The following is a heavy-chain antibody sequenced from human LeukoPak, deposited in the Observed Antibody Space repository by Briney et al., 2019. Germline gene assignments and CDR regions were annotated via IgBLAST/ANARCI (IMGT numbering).Heavy chain of an antibody. CDR3: AKHHYDVYYYYAMGV. CDR1: GFTFSTYG. CDR2: ISDSGGST. J-gene: IGHJ6*02. D-gene: IGHD5-12*01. V-gene: IGHV3-23*01. Sequence: GGSLRLSCEDSGFTFSTYGMSWVRQAPGKGLEWVSGISDSGGSTFYADSVKGRFTISRDNSKNTRYLQISSLRPEDTAVYYCAKHHYDVYYYYAMGVWGQGTTVTVSS.